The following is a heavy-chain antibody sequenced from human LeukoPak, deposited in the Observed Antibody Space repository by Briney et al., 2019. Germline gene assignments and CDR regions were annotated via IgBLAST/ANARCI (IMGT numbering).Heavy chain of an antibody. Sequence: GASVKVSCKASGYTFTGYYMHWVRQAPGQGLEWMGWINPNSGGTNYAQKFQGRVTMTRDTSISTAYMELSRLRSDDTAVYYCARDYLFNIVGATQSAFDIWGQGTMVTVSS. V-gene: IGHV1-2*02. J-gene: IGHJ3*02. CDR1: GYTFTGYY. CDR3: ARDYLFNIVGATQSAFDI. D-gene: IGHD1-26*01. CDR2: INPNSGGT.